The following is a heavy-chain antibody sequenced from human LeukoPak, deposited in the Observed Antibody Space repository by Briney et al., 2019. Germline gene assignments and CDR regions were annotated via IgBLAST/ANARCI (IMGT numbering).Heavy chain of an antibody. CDR2: INHSGST. J-gene: IGHJ5*02. Sequence: SETLSLTCAVYGGSFSGYYWSWIRQPPRKGLEWIGEINHSGSTNYNPSLKSRVTISVDTSKNQFSLKLSSVTAADTAVYYCARGIGSGYYPSWFDPWGQGTLVTVSS. V-gene: IGHV4-34*01. CDR1: GGSFSGYY. D-gene: IGHD3-22*01. CDR3: ARGIGSGYYPSWFDP.